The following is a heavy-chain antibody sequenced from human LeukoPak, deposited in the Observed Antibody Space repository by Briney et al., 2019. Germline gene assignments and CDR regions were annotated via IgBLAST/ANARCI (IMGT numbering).Heavy chain of an antibody. V-gene: IGHV3-23*01. D-gene: IGHD3-22*01. Sequence: GGSLRLSCAGSGFTFSSYAMSWVRQAPGKGLEWVSAISGSGGSTYYADSVKGRFTISRDNSKNTLYLQMNSLRAEDTAVYYCAKLGRTTMIVVVTGDYWGQGTLVTVSS. CDR2: ISGSGGST. CDR1: GFTFSSYA. J-gene: IGHJ4*02. CDR3: AKLGRTTMIVVVTGDY.